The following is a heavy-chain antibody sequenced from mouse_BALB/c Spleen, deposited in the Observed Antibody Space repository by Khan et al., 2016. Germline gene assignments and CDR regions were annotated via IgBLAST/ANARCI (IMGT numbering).Heavy chain of an antibody. CDR3: ARAGGAYGSSLGC. Sequence: QVRLQQSGAELARPGASVKLSCKASGYTFTSYTIHWVKHRPGQGLEWIGYINPSSGYTNYNQKFKDKATLTADKSSSTAYMQLSSLTSEGSAVYLCARAGGAYGSSLGCGGQGTPLTVS. CDR1: GYTFTSYT. D-gene: IGHD1-1*01. CDR2: INPSSGYT. V-gene: IGHV1-4*01. J-gene: IGHJ2*01.